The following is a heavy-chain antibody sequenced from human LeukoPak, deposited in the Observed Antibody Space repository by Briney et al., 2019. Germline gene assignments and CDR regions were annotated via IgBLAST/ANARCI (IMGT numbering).Heavy chain of an antibody. V-gene: IGHV4-34*01. CDR3: ARGGYCGGDCYYYYYYMDV. Sequence: PSETLSLTCAVYGGSLSGYYWSWIRQPPGKGLEWIGETNHSGSTNYNPSLKSRVTISVDTSKNQFSLKLSSVTAADTAVYYCARGGYCGGDCYYYYYYMDVWGKGTTVTVSS. J-gene: IGHJ6*03. CDR1: GGSLSGYY. D-gene: IGHD2-21*02. CDR2: TNHSGST.